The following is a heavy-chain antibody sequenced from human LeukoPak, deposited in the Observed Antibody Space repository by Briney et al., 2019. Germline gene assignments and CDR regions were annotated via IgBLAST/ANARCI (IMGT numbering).Heavy chain of an antibody. CDR3: ARGPIAAERSTSKRAATYDY. V-gene: IGHV4-34*01. CDR1: GGSFSGYY. D-gene: IGHD2-15*01. J-gene: IGHJ4*02. Sequence: SETLSLTCAVYGGSFSGYYWSWIRQPPGKGLEWIGEINHSGSTDYNPSPKSRVTISVDTSKNQFSLKLSSVTAADTAVYYCARGPIAAERSTSKRAATYDYWGQGTLVTVSS. CDR2: INHSGST.